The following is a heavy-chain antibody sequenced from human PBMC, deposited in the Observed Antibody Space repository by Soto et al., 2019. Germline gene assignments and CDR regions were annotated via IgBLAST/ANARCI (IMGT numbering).Heavy chain of an antibody. J-gene: IGHJ6*02. Sequence: ASVKVSCKASGGTFSSYAVSWVRQAPGQGLEWMGGIIPISETTNYAQKFQGRVTITADESKSTAYMELSSLRSEDTAVYYCARSQGSSTSLEIYYYYYYGMDVWGQGTTVTVSS. V-gene: IGHV1-69*13. CDR3: ARSQGSSTSLEIYYYYYYGMDV. CDR1: GGTFSSYA. CDR2: IIPISETT. D-gene: IGHD2-2*01.